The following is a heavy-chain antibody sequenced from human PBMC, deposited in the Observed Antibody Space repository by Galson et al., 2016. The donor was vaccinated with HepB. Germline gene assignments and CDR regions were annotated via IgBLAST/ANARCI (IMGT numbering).Heavy chain of an antibody. CDR2: IDTSNGNT. J-gene: IGHJ4*02. D-gene: IGHD6-6*01. V-gene: IGHV1-18*01. Sequence: SVKVSCKASGYTFTSYAISWVRQAPAQALEYLGWIDTSNGNTNYPQKFQDRVTLTTDTSTSTTYMELRSLISDDTAVYYCARHYSSTWPAGLIFDSWGQGALVFVSA. CDR3: ARHYSSTWPAGLIFDS. CDR1: GYTFTSYA.